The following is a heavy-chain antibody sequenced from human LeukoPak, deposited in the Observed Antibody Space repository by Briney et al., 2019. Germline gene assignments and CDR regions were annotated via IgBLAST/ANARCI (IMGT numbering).Heavy chain of an antibody. J-gene: IGHJ4*02. Sequence: PGGSLRLSCAASGFTFSSYAMSWVRQAPGKGLECVSAISGSGCSTYYADSVWGRFTISRDNSKTTLYLQMNSLRAEDKAVYYCAKGMTTGTLDYFDCWGQGTLVTVSS. CDR1: GFTFSSYA. CDR3: AKGMTTGTLDYFDC. D-gene: IGHD4-17*01. CDR2: ISGSGCST. V-gene: IGHV3-23*01.